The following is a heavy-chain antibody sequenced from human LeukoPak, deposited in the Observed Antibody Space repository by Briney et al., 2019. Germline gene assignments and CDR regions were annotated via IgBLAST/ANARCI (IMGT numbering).Heavy chain of an antibody. D-gene: IGHD3-10*02. Sequence: GGSLRLSCAASGFTFSTYAMTWVRQAPGKGLEWVSLISGTGGSTYYADSVKGRFTISRDNAKNSLYLQMNSLRAEDTAVYYCAELGITMIGGVWGKGTTVTISS. CDR2: ISGTGGST. J-gene: IGHJ6*04. CDR1: GFTFSTYA. CDR3: AELGITMIGGV. V-gene: IGHV3-23*01.